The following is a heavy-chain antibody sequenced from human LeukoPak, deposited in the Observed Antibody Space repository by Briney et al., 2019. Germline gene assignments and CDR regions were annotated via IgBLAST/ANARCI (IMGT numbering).Heavy chain of an antibody. Sequence: PGGSLRLSCAASGFTFSSYSMNWVRQAPGKGLEWVSSISSSSSYIYYADSVKGRFTISRDNAKNSLYLQMNSLRAEDTAVYYCARDVKSLGDSFHLPPYYMDVWGKGTTVTVSS. D-gene: IGHD3-16*01. J-gene: IGHJ6*03. CDR3: ARDVKSLGDSFHLPPYYMDV. CDR1: GFTFSSYS. CDR2: ISSSSSYI. V-gene: IGHV3-21*01.